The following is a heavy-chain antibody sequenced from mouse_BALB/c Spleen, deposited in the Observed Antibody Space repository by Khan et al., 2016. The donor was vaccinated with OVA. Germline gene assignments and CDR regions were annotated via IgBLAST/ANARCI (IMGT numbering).Heavy chain of an antibody. CDR2: IWSGGST. CDR3: ARRGYDYGRGAWFAY. CDR1: GFSLTDYS. V-gene: IGHV2-2*02. D-gene: IGHD2-4*01. Sequence: QVQLKQSGPGLVQPSQSLSITCTVSGFSLTDYSVHWVRQSPGKGLEWLGVIWSGGSTDYNAAFISRLSISKDNSESHVFFKMNSLQANDTAIHYCARRGYDYGRGAWFAYWGQGTLVTVSA. J-gene: IGHJ3*01.